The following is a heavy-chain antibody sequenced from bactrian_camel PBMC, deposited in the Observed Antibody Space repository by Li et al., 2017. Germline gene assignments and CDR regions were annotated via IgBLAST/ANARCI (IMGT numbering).Heavy chain of an antibody. CDR1: GYTFNTY. Sequence: QLVESGGGSALAGGSVRLSCAASGYTFNTYSWFRQAPGQEREGVAAIDTGDGSTYYLNSVEGRFTISHDNVKNTLYLQMNSLNPDDTAMYYCAADLDYTPYERCFLERTTYPYWARRPRSPSP. J-gene: IGHJ4*01. V-gene: IGHV3S28*01. CDR2: IDTGDGST. D-gene: IGHD4*01.